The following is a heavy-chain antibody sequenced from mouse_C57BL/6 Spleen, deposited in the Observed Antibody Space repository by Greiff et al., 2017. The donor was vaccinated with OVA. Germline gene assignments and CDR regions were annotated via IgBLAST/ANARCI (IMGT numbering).Heavy chain of an antibody. CDR2: INPGSGGT. CDR1: GYAFTNYL. CDR3: ARSYYGSSLYWYFDV. V-gene: IGHV1-54*01. J-gene: IGHJ1*03. D-gene: IGHD1-1*01. Sequence: QVQLKQSGAELVRPGTSVKVSCKASGYAFTNYLIEWVKQRPGQGLEWIGVINPGSGGTNYNEKFKGKATLTADKSSSTAYMQLSSLTSEDSAVYFCARSYYGSSLYWYFDVWGTGTTVTVSS.